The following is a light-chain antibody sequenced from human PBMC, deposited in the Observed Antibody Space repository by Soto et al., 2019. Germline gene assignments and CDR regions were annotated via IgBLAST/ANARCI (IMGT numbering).Light chain of an antibody. CDR3: SSYAGSNDYV. CDR2: EVS. CDR1: RSDIGGYNY. Sequence: QSVLTQPPSASGSPVQPVPISCTGTRSDIGGYNYVSWYQQHPGKAPKLMIYEVSKRPSGVPDRFSGSKSGNTASLTVSGLQAEDEADYYCSSYAGSNDYVFGSGTKVTVL. V-gene: IGLV2-8*01. J-gene: IGLJ1*01.